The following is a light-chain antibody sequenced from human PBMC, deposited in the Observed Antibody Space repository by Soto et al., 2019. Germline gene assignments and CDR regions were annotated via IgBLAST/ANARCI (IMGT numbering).Light chain of an antibody. J-gene: IGKJ4*01. Sequence: EIVMTQSPATLSLSPGERATLSCRASQSVSSNLAWYQQKPGQAPRLLIYGASTRATGIPARFSGSGSGTEFTLTSSSLQYEDFAVYYCQHYNNWPLTFGGGTKVEIK. CDR2: GAS. CDR3: QHYNNWPLT. CDR1: QSVSSN. V-gene: IGKV3D-15*01.